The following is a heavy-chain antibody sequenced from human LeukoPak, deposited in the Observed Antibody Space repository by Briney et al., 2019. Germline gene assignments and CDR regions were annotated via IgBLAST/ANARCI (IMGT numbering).Heavy chain of an antibody. CDR3: AKGISIYSYFDN. CDR1: GFTFSSYA. J-gene: IGHJ4*02. D-gene: IGHD3-16*02. Sequence: GGSLRLSCAASGFTFSSYAMSWVRQAPGKGLEWVSAISGSGGSTYYADSVKGRFTISRDNPKNTLHLQMNSLRAEDTAVYYCAKGISIYSYFDNWGQGTLVTVSS. V-gene: IGHV3-23*01. CDR2: ISGSGGST.